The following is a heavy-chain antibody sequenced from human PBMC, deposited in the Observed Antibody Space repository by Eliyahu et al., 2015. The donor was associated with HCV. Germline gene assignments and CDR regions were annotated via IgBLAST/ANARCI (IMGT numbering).Heavy chain of an antibody. D-gene: IGHD6-13*01. V-gene: IGHV3-48*01. J-gene: IGHJ4*02. CDR1: GFTFSSYT. CDR3: ARRITAGAGTANLDY. CDR2: ISSSSTTI. Sequence: EVQLLESGGGLVQPGGSLRLSCXASGFTFSSYTMXWVRQAPGKGXEWVSYISSSSTTIYYADSVKGRFTISRDNAKNSLSLQMNSLRAEDTAVYYCARRITAGAGTANLDYWGQGTLVTVSS.